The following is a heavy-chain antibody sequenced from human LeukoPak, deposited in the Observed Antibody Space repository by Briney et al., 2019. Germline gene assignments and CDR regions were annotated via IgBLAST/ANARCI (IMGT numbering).Heavy chain of an antibody. V-gene: IGHV3-23*01. CDR3: AKDLGYCSSFSCPFDY. J-gene: IGHJ4*02. Sequence: GGSLRLSCAVSGFSFSSYTMSWVRQAPGKGLEWASAISGSGSSTYYADCVKGRFTISRDNSKNTLFLQMNSLRAEDTAVYYCAKDLGYCSSFSCPFDYWGQGTLVTVSS. CDR1: GFSFSSYT. CDR2: ISGSGSST. D-gene: IGHD2-2*01.